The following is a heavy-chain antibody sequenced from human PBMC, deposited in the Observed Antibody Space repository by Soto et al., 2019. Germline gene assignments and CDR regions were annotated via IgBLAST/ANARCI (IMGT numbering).Heavy chain of an antibody. CDR1: GYTFTSYY. D-gene: IGHD4-17*01. V-gene: IGHV1-46*01. Sequence: QVQLVQSGAEVKKPGASVKVSCKASGYTFTSYYMHWVRQAPGQGLEWMGIINPSGGSTSYAQKFQGQVTMPRDTSTSTVYMELSSLRSEDTAVYYCASTTTVRGYYFDYWGQGTLVTVSS. CDR2: INPSGGST. CDR3: ASTTTVRGYYFDY. J-gene: IGHJ4*02.